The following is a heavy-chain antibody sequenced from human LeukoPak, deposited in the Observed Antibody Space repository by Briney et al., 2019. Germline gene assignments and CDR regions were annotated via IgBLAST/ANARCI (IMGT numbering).Heavy chain of an antibody. Sequence: GGSLRLSCAASGFTLGAFAMHWVRQAPGKGLEWVSLIDKDGRKTYYADSVKGRFTISRDNSKNSLYLQMTSLRTEDTALYYCATWAFYHSLDVWGQGTLVAVSS. CDR3: ATWAFYHSLDV. V-gene: IGHV3-43*02. CDR1: GFTLGAFA. J-gene: IGHJ4*02. CDR2: IDKDGRKT. D-gene: IGHD1-1*01.